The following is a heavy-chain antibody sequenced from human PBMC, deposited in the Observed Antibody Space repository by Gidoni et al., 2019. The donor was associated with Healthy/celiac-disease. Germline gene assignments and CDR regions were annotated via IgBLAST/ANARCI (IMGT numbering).Heavy chain of an antibody. J-gene: IGHJ4*02. CDR1: GFTLSSYA. CDR2: ISGSGGST. Sequence: EVQLLVSGGGLVQPGGSLRLSCAASGFTLSSYAMSWVRQAPGKGLEWVSAISGSGGSTYYADSVKGRFTISRDNSKNTLYLQMNSLRAEDTAVYYCAKGRSAAGYFDYWGQGTLVTVSS. D-gene: IGHD6-13*01. CDR3: AKGRSAAGYFDY. V-gene: IGHV3-23*01.